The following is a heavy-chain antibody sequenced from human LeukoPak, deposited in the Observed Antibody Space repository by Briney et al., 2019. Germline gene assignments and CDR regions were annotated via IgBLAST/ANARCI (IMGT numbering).Heavy chain of an antibody. V-gene: IGHV4-4*07. CDR2: IATTWST. D-gene: IGHD1-1*01. J-gene: IGHJ4*02. CDR3: ARDSGTTGTGILFDS. CDR1: GVSLTTYY. Sequence: PSETLSLTCAVSGVSLTTYYWSWIRQPAGKGLEWIGRIATTWSTNYNPSLKSRVTLSVDTSKNQFSLKLSSVTAADTAVYYCARDSGTTGTGILFDSWGQGILVTVSS.